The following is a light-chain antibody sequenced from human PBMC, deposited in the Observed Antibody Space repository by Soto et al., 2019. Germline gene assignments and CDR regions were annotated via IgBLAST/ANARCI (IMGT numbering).Light chain of an antibody. Sequence: DIQMTQSPSSLSASVGDRVTITCRASQSMSSYLNWYQQKPGKAPKLLIYAASSLQSGVPSRFSGSGSGTDFTLTISSLQPEDFATYYCQQSYSTPQTVGQGTKVDSK. CDR1: QSMSSY. CDR2: AAS. J-gene: IGKJ1*01. V-gene: IGKV1-39*01. CDR3: QQSYSTPQT.